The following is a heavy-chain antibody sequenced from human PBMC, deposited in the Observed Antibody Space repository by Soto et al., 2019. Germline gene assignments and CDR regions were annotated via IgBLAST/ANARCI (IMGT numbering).Heavy chain of an antibody. V-gene: IGHV4-30-2*01. Sequence: SETLSLTCAVSGGSISSGGYSWSWIRQPPGKGLEWIGYIYHSGSTYYTPSLKSRVTISVDRSKNQFSLKLSSVTAADTAVYYCARERPDGARLDPWGQGTLVTVSS. CDR2: IYHSGST. CDR3: ARERPDGARLDP. D-gene: IGHD6-6*01. J-gene: IGHJ5*02. CDR1: GGSISSGGYS.